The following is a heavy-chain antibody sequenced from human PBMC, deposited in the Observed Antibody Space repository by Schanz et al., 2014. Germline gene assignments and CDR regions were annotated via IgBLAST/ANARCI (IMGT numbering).Heavy chain of an antibody. V-gene: IGHV3-7*01. Sequence: EVQLVESGGGLVQPGGSLRLSCATSRLTFGNYWMSWVRQAPGKGLEWVANIIHDGSEKFYVDSVKGRFTISRDNAKNSLYLQMDALRAEDTAVYYCARDLRNSRPSYYDHWGQGTLVTVSA. J-gene: IGHJ4*02. D-gene: IGHD6-13*01. CDR1: RLTFGNYW. CDR3: ARDLRNSRPSYYDH. CDR2: IIHDGSEK.